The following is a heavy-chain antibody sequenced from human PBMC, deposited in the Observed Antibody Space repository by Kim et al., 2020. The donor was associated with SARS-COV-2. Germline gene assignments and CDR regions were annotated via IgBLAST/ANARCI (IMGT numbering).Heavy chain of an antibody. CDR2: ISRSGATT. D-gene: IGHD6-19*01. CDR1: GFTFSSYE. CDR3: AREQTTSGFDY. V-gene: IGHV3-48*03. J-gene: IGHJ4*02. Sequence: GGSLRLSCAASGFTFSSYEMNWVRQAPGKGLEWLSYISRSGATTDYTDSVKGRFTMSRDNTQNSLSLQMDSLSVDDTAIYYCAREQTTSGFDYWGQGTLVTVSS.